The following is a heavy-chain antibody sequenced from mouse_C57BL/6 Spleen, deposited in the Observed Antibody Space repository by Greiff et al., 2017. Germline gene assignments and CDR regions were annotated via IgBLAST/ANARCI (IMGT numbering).Heavy chain of an antibody. D-gene: IGHD2-5*01. V-gene: IGHV5-6*01. Sequence: EVQRVESGGDLVKPGGSLKLSCAASGFTFSSYGMSWVRQTPDKRLEWVATISSGGSYTYYPDSVKGRFTISRDNAKNTLYLQMSSLKSEDTAMYYCARGGLYSNYLYFDYWGQGTTLTVSS. CDR3: ARGGLYSNYLYFDY. J-gene: IGHJ2*01. CDR2: ISSGGSYT. CDR1: GFTFSSYG.